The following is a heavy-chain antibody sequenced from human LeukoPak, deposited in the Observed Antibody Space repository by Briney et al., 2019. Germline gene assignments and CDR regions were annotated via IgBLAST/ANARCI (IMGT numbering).Heavy chain of an antibody. J-gene: IGHJ4*02. V-gene: IGHV3-53*04. Sequence: GGSLRLSCAASGFTASSNYMTWVRQAPGKGLEWVSVIYSGGSTYYADSVKGRFTISRHNSKNTLYLQMNSLRAEDTAVYYCARAMALRRDLVAYFDYWGQGTLVTVSS. D-gene: IGHD5-12*01. CDR1: GFTASSNY. CDR3: ARAMALRRDLVAYFDY. CDR2: IYSGGST.